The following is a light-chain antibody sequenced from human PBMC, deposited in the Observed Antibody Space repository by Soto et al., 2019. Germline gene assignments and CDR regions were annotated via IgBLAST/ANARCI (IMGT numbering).Light chain of an antibody. V-gene: IGKV1-9*01. CDR2: AAS. CDR1: QGISSY. Sequence: EIPVNHTPTSLSRSIAQRSTITCRASQGISSYLAWYQQKPGKDPKLLIYAASTLQSGVPSRFSGSGSGTDFTLTISSLQPEDFATYYCHQLISYPTFGQGTLLEIK. CDR3: HQLISYPT. J-gene: IGKJ5*01.